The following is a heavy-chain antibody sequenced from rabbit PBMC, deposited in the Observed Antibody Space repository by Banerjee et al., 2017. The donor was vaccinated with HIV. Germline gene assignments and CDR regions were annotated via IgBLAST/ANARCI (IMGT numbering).Heavy chain of an antibody. CDR2: IDPVFGST. J-gene: IGHJ4*01. V-gene: IGHV1S45*01. Sequence: QEQLEETGGGLVQPGGSLTLSCKASGFDFSSYYMSWVRQAPGKGLEWIGYIDPVFGSTYYASWVNGRFTISKTSSTTVTLQMTSLTAADTATYFCARGASVSYWSFDLWGPGTLVTVS. CDR1: GFDFSSYYM. D-gene: IGHD8-1*01. CDR3: ARGASVSYWSFDL.